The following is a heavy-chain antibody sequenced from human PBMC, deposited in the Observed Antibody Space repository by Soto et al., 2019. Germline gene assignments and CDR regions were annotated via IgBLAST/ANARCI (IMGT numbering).Heavy chain of an antibody. CDR2: INHSGST. D-gene: IGHD6-13*01. Sequence: SETLSLTCAVYGGSFSGYYWSWIRQPPGKGLEWIGEINHSGSTNYNPSLKSRVTISVDTSKNQFSLKLSSVTAADTAVYYCARGEDSSSWYQQDNWFDPWGQGTLVTVSS. CDR1: GGSFSGYY. V-gene: IGHV4-34*01. J-gene: IGHJ5*02. CDR3: ARGEDSSSWYQQDNWFDP.